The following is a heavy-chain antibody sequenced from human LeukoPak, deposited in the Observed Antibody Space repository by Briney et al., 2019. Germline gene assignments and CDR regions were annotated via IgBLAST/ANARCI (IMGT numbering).Heavy chain of an antibody. D-gene: IGHD6-6*01. V-gene: IGHV3-64*01. CDR1: GFTFSDYY. Sequence: GGSLRLSCAASGFTFSDYYMSWIRQAPGKGLEYVSAISSNGGSTYYANSVKGRFTISRDNSKNTLYLQMGSLRAEDMAVYYCARASYVAAPFDPWGQGTLVTVSS. CDR2: ISSNGGST. CDR3: ARASYVAAPFDP. J-gene: IGHJ5*02.